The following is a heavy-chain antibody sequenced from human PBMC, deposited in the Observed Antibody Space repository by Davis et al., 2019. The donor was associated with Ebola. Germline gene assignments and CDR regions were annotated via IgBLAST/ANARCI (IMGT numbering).Heavy chain of an antibody. J-gene: IGHJ4*02. D-gene: IGHD6-13*01. CDR3: ARDGGSSWSDFDY. CDR2: IYHSGST. CDR1: GGSISSSNW. V-gene: IGHV4-4*02. Sequence: MPSETLSLTCAVSGGSISSSNWWSWVRQPPGKGLEWIGEIYHSGSTNYNPSLKSRVTISVDKSKNQFSLKLSSVTAADTAVYYCARDGGSSWSDFDYWGQGTLVTVSS.